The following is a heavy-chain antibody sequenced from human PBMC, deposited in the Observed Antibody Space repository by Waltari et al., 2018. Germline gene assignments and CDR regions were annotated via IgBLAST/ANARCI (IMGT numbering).Heavy chain of an antibody. J-gene: IGHJ4*02. Sequence: EVQLLESGGDLVAPGGSLRLSCAASGFTFCHHTMNWVRQAPGKGLEWVSALKGNGFDTYYADSVRGRFTVSRENSQYALYLHMTDLRAEDTAVYFCARDGLGAPPGDDYWGRGTLVTVSS. D-gene: IGHD1-26*01. CDR2: LKGNGFDT. V-gene: IGHV3-23*01. CDR3: ARDGLGAPPGDDY. CDR1: GFTFCHHT.